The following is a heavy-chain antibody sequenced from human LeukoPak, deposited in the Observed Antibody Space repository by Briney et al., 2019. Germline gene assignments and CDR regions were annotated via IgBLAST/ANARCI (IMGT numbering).Heavy chain of an antibody. CDR3: ASHENDYYDSSGYYY. J-gene: IGHJ4*02. D-gene: IGHD3-22*01. Sequence: PGVSLRLSCAASGFTFSSYWMSWVRQTPGKGLEWVANIKQDGSEKYYVDSVKGRFTISRDNAKNSLYLQMNSLRAEDTAVYYCASHENDYYDSSGYYYWGQGTLVTVSS. CDR2: IKQDGSEK. CDR1: GFTFSSYW. V-gene: IGHV3-7*01.